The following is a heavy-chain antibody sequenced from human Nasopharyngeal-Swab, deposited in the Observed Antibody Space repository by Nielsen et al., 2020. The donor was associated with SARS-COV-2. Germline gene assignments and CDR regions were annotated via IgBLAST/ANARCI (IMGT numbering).Heavy chain of an antibody. V-gene: IGHV4-59*01. CDR2: IYYSGST. Sequence: WIRQPPGKGLEWIGYIYYSGSTNYNPSLKSRVTISVDTSKNQFSLKLSSVTAADTAVYYCASASSIRLRQAFDIWGQGTMVTVSS. CDR3: ASASSIRLRQAFDI. J-gene: IGHJ3*02.